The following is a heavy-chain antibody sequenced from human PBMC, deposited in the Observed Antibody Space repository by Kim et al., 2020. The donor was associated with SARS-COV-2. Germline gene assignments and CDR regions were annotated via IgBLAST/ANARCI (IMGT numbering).Heavy chain of an antibody. Sequence: SETLSLTCTVSGGSISSSSYYWGWIRQPPGKGLEWIGSIYYSGSTYYNPSLKSRVTISVDTSKNQFSLKLSSVTAADTAVYYCAREGGRTVITEYYYYG. CDR1: GGSISSSSYY. D-gene: IGHD4-17*01. CDR3: AREGGRTVITEYYYYG. V-gene: IGHV4-39*07. J-gene: IGHJ6*01. CDR2: IYYSGST.